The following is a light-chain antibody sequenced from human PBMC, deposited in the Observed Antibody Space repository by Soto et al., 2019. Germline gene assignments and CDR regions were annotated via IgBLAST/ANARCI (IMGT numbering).Light chain of an antibody. V-gene: IGKV1-27*01. CDR1: QSISNY. CDR2: AAS. CDR3: QEYNIAPRT. Sequence: DVQMTQAPSSLSASVGDRVTITCRARQSISNYLAWYQQKPGKVPKLMIYAASILQSGVPSRFSGSGSGTDFTLTISSLQPEDVATYYCQEYNIAPRTFGGGTKVEIK. J-gene: IGKJ4*01.